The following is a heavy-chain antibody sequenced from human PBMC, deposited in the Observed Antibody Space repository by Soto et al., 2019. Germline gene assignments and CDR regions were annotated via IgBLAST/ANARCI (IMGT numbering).Heavy chain of an antibody. D-gene: IGHD3-22*01. CDR1: GFSLSTIGMR. CDR2: IDWDDDK. J-gene: IGHJ5*02. Sequence: SGPTLVNPTQTLTLTCTFSGFSLSTIGMRVSWIRQRPGKSLEWLARIDWDDDKFYSTSLKTRLTIYKDTSKNQVVLKMTNMDPADTATYYCEREQYYYDSSGYVNWFDPWGQGTLVTVSS. V-gene: IGHV2-70*04. CDR3: EREQYYYDSSGYVNWFDP.